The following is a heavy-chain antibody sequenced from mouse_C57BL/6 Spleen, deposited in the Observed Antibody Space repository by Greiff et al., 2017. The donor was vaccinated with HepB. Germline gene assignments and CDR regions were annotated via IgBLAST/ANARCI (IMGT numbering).Heavy chain of an antibody. J-gene: IGHJ2*01. CDR2: LDPETGGT. Sequence: VQLQQPGAELVRPGASVTLSCKASGYTFTDYEMHWVTQTPVHGLAWIGALDPETGGTAYNQKFKCKAILTADKSTSTAYMELRSLSSEDSAVYYCTSWSPDYFDYWGQGTTLTVSS. CDR1: GYTFTDYE. CDR3: TSWSPDYFDY. V-gene: IGHV1-15*01.